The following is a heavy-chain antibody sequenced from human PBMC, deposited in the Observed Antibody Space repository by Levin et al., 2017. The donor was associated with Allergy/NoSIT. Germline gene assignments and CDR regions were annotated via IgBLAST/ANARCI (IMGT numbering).Heavy chain of an antibody. V-gene: IGHV3-21*01. CDR2: ISSTSTYI. CDR3: SRDLSFGNPQGFDC. CDR1: GFTFRSYS. D-gene: IGHD1-14*01. J-gene: IGHJ4*02. Sequence: GGSLRLSCAASGFTFRSYSMNRVRQAPGKGLEWVSTISSTSTYIYYAESMKGRFTISRDNAKNSVYLQMSSLRAEDTAVYYCSRDLSFGNPQGFDCWGQGTLVTVSS.